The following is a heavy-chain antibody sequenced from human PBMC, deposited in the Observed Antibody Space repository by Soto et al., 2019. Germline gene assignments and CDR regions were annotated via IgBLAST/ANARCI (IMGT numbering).Heavy chain of an antibody. Sequence: EGQLVESGGGLVQPGGSLKLSCAASGFTFTDSAIHWVRQTSEKGLEWVGRIRNKVNTYATAYAESVKGRFTISRDDSXSTVYLQMNSLKTEDTAVYYCTRRRDWTAMDPLDYWGQGTLVTVSS. D-gene: IGHD5-18*01. CDR2: IRNKVNTYAT. V-gene: IGHV3-73*02. CDR1: GFTFTDSA. J-gene: IGHJ4*02. CDR3: TRRRDWTAMDPLDY.